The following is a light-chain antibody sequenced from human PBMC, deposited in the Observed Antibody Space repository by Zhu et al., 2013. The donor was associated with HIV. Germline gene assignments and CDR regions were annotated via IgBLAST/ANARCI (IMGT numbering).Light chain of an antibody. Sequence: VLTQSPGTLSVSPGEGVTLSCRASQNLATSYFAWYRQQPGQAPQLVLYSTSKRATGISDRFTGGGSGTEFTLTINRLDPEDVGVYYCEQYGNSPYTFGRGTKLEIK. CDR1: QNLATSY. CDR3: EQYGNSPYT. CDR2: STS. J-gene: IGKJ2*01. V-gene: IGKV3-20*01.